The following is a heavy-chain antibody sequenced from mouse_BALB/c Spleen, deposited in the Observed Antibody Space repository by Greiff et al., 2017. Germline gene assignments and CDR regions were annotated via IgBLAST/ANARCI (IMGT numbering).Heavy chain of an antibody. V-gene: IGHV1-66*01. CDR1: GYSFTSYY. CDR3: ARREYGNLYAMDY. CDR2: IFPGSGNT. D-gene: IGHD2-10*02. J-gene: IGHJ4*01. Sequence: QVQLQQSGPELVKPGASVKISCKASGYSFTSYYIHWVKQRPGQGLEWIGWIFPGSGNTKYNEKFKGKATLTADTSSSTAYMQLSSLTSEDSAVYFCARREYGNLYAMDYWGQGTSVTVSS.